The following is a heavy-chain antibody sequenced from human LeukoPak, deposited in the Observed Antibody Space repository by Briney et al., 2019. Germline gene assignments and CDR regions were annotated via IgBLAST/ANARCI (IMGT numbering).Heavy chain of an antibody. V-gene: IGHV4-34*01. Sequence: SETLSLTCAVYGGSFSGYYWSWIRQPPGKGLEWIGEINHSGSTNYNPSLKSRVTISVDTSKNQFSLKLSSVTAADTAVYYCARLTKNDSGSYRFGKKKRGYMDVWGKGTTVTISS. CDR3: ARLTKNDSGSYRFGKKKRGYMDV. D-gene: IGHD3-10*01. CDR1: GGSFSGYY. CDR2: INHSGST. J-gene: IGHJ6*03.